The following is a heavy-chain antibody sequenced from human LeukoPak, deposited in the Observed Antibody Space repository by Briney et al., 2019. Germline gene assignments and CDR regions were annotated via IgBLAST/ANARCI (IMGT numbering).Heavy chain of an antibody. CDR2: ISSSSSYI. J-gene: IGHJ4*02. Sequence: PGGSLRLSCAASGFTFSSYSMNWVRQAPGKGLEWVSSISSSSSYIYYADSVKGRFTISRDNAKNSLYLQMNSLRAEDTAVYYCARVRYGSGSYPLYYFDYWGQGTLVTVSS. CDR3: ARVRYGSGSYPLYYFDY. D-gene: IGHD3-10*01. CDR1: GFTFSSYS. V-gene: IGHV3-21*01.